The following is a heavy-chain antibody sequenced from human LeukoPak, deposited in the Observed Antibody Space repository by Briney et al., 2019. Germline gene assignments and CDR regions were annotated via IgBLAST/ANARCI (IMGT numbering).Heavy chain of an antibody. Sequence: GGSLRLSCAASGFTFSSYAMHWVRQAPGKGLEWVAVISYDGSNKYYADSVKGRFTISRDNSKNTLYLQMNSLRAEDTAVYYCASTIYYDSNGLDYWGQGTLVTVSS. CDR2: ISYDGSNK. V-gene: IGHV3-30-3*01. J-gene: IGHJ4*02. D-gene: IGHD3-22*01. CDR1: GFTFSSYA. CDR3: ASTIYYDSNGLDY.